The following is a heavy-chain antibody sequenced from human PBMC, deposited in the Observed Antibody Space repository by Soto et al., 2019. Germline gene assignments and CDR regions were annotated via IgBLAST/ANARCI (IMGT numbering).Heavy chain of an antibody. J-gene: IGHJ4*02. V-gene: IGHV1-18*04. Sequence: QVQLVQSGAEVKKPGASVKISCKASAYTFNYYGITWVRQAAGQGLEWLGWISTYDGNTTYAQRVQSRITLTTDTSTTTAYMELRSLTFDDTAVYYCAREAVSGSSYPENYWGQGTLVTVSS. CDR3: AREAVSGSSYPENY. CDR1: AYTFNYYG. D-gene: IGHD1-26*01. CDR2: ISTYDGNT.